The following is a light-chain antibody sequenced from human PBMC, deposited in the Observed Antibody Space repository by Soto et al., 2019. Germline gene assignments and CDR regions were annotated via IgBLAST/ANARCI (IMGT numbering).Light chain of an antibody. J-gene: IGKJ4*02. V-gene: IGKV3-15*01. CDR1: QSVSSN. CDR3: QQYNNWQLT. CDR2: GAS. Sequence: EIVMTQSPATLSVSPGERATLSCRASQSVSSNLAWYQQKPGQAPTLLIYGASTRSTGIPARFSGRGSGTEFTLTISSLQSEDFAVYYCQQYNNWQLTFGGGTKVEIK.